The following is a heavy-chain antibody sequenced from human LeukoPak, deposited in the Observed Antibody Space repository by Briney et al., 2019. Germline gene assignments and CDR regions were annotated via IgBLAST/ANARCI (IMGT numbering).Heavy chain of an antibody. V-gene: IGHV3-23*01. J-gene: IGHJ4*02. CDR2: ISGSGGCT. CDR1: GFTFSSYA. Sequence: GGSLRLSCAASGFTFSSYAMSWVRQAPGRGLECVSSISGSGGCTYYADSVKGRFTIYRDNSKNTLYLQMNSLRAEDTAVYYCAKDLVVRGVIPIPFDYWGQGTLVTVSS. D-gene: IGHD3-10*01. CDR3: AKDLVVRGVIPIPFDY.